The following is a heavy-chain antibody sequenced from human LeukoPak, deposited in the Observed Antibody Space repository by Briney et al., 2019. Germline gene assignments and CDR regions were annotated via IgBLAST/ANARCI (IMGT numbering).Heavy chain of an antibody. V-gene: IGHV3-33*01. D-gene: IGHD6-13*01. CDR3: ARDQTTAAGTWDREYFQH. CDR1: GFTFSSYG. Sequence: PGKSLRLSCAASGFTFSSYGMHWVRQAPGKGLEWVAVIWCDGSNKYCADSVKGRFTISRDNSKNTLYLQMNSLRAEDTAVYYCARDQTTAAGTWDREYFQHWGQGTLVTVSS. J-gene: IGHJ1*01. CDR2: IWCDGSNK.